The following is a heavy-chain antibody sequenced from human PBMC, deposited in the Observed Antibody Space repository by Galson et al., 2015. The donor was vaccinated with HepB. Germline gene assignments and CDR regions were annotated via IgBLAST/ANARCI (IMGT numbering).Heavy chain of an antibody. CDR1: GFTFSNAC. CDR3: GWICWYHGMDV. Sequence: SLRLSCAASGFTFSNACLSWVRQAPGKGLEWVGEIKSKTGGGTADYAAPVKGRFTISRDDSKRTLYLQMNILKTENRAVYYCGWICWYHGMDVSGPATTVTVSS. CDR2: IKSKTGGGTA. D-gene: IGHD2-2*03. V-gene: IGHV3-15*01. J-gene: IGHJ6*02.